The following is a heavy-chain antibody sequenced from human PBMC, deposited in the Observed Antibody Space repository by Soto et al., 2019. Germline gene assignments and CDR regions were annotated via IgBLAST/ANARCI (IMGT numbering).Heavy chain of an antibody. Sequence: GGSLRLSCAASGFTLSSYDMGWVRQAPGKALEWISPIRGSGGTTYYADSVKGRLTISRDNSKNTLYLQMNSLRAEDTAVYYCAKGKSIYAYYYGMDVWGQGTTVTVSS. CDR2: IRGSGGTT. CDR3: AKGKSIYAYYYGMDV. J-gene: IGHJ6*02. CDR1: GFTLSSYD. D-gene: IGHD6-6*01. V-gene: IGHV3-23*01.